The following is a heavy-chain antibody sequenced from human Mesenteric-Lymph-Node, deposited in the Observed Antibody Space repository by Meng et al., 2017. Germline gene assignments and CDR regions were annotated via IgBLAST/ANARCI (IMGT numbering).Heavy chain of an antibody. CDR2: INSDGTST. Sequence: GESLKISCAASGFTFRSYWMHWVRQAPGKGLVWVSRINSDGTSTTYADSVKGRFTISRDNAKNTLYLQMNSLRAEDTALYYCARMYYYESSGYYPIDYWGQGTLVTVSS. CDR1: GFTFRSYW. CDR3: ARMYYYESSGYYPIDY. D-gene: IGHD3-22*01. V-gene: IGHV3-74*01. J-gene: IGHJ4*02.